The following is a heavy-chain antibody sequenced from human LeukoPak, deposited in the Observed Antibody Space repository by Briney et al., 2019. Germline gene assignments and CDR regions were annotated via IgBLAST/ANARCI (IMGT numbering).Heavy chain of an antibody. Sequence: ASVKVSCKASGYTFTSYAMHWVRRAPGQRLEWMGWINAGNGNTKYSQKFQGRVTITRDTSASTAYMELSSLRSEDTAVYYCARGPPPFTMIVVVPPDYWGQGTLVTVSS. CDR2: INAGNGNT. CDR1: GYTFTSYA. CDR3: ARGPPPFTMIVVVPPDY. J-gene: IGHJ4*02. D-gene: IGHD3-22*01. V-gene: IGHV1-3*01.